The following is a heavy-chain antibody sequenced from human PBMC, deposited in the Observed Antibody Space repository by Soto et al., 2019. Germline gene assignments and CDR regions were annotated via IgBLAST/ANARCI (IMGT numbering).Heavy chain of an antibody. Sequence: QVQLVQSGAEVKKPGSSVKVSCKASGGTFSSYAISWVRQAPGQGLEWMGGIIPIFGTANYAQKFQGRVTMTADKPTITAYMELSSLRSEDTAVYYCARGVSVPTYYDILTGSLESSIYYYYGMDLWGQGTTVTVSS. D-gene: IGHD3-9*01. CDR3: ARGVSVPTYYDILTGSLESSIYYYYGMDL. CDR2: IIPIFGTA. CDR1: GGTFSSYA. J-gene: IGHJ6*02. V-gene: IGHV1-69*06.